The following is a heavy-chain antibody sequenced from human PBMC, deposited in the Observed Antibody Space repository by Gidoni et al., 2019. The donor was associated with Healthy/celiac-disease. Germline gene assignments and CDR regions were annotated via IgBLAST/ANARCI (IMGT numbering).Heavy chain of an antibody. D-gene: IGHD1-1*01. Sequence: HLHLQESGPGLGKPSDTLSLTFTFLVGSISSSSYYWWWIRPPPGKGLAWIGSIYYSGSTYYNASLKNRFTISVDTSKNQFSLKLSSVTAADTAVYYCARGRTGTPDYWGQGTLVTVSS. J-gene: IGHJ4*02. CDR1: VGSISSSSYY. V-gene: IGHV4-39*01. CDR3: ARGRTGTPDY. CDR2: IYYSGST.